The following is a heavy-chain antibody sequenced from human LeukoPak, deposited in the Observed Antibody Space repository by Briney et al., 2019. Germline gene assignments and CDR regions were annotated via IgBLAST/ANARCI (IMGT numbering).Heavy chain of an antibody. CDR2: IKQDGSEK. J-gene: IGHJ6*02. Sequence: GGSLRLSCAASGFTFSSYWMSWVRQAPGKGLEWVANIKQDGSEKYYVDSVKGRFTISRDNAKNSLYLQMNSLRAEDTAVYYCARCKAAAGFYYYYYYGTDVWGQGTTVTVSS. CDR1: GFTFSSYW. V-gene: IGHV3-7*03. D-gene: IGHD6-13*01. CDR3: ARCKAAAGFYYYYYYGTDV.